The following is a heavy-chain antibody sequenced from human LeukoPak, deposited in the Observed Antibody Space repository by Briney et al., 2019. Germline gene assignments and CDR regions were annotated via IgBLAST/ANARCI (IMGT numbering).Heavy chain of an antibody. Sequence: PGGSLRLSCAASEFSFSNFAMYWVRQAPGKGLEWLAVISYDGSIRYYADSVKGRLTISRDNSNNTVHLQMNSLRPDDSALYYCAREDNPLWFDPWGQGTLVTVSS. J-gene: IGHJ5*02. CDR2: ISYDGSIR. D-gene: IGHD1-1*01. CDR3: AREDNPLWFDP. V-gene: IGHV3-30-3*01. CDR1: EFSFSNFA.